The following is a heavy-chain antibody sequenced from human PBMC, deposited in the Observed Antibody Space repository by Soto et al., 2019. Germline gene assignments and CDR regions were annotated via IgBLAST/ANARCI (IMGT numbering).Heavy chain of an antibody. CDR2: ISYDGSNK. Sequence: GGSLRLSCAASGFTFSSYGMHWVRQAPGKGLEWVAVISYDGSNKYYADSVKGRFTISRDNSKNTLYLQMNSLRAEDTAVYYCAKGVAVADYYFDYWGQGTLVTVSS. D-gene: IGHD6-19*01. V-gene: IGHV3-30*18. CDR3: AKGVAVADYYFDY. J-gene: IGHJ4*02. CDR1: GFTFSSYG.